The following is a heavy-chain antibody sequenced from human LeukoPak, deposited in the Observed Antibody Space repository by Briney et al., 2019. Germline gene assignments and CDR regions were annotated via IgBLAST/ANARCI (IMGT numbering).Heavy chain of an antibody. V-gene: IGHV5-51*01. CDR2: INPGDSDT. CDR3: ARHRAAGGSYYYGADV. CDR1: GYPFRNYW. Sequence: GGSLKISFKGSGYPFRNYWIAWVRPMPGKGLEWMGIINPGDSDTRYSPSFQGQVTISSDESTTTAYLQWSSLKASDTAMYYCARHRAAGGSYYYGADVWGQGTTVTVSS. D-gene: IGHD6-13*01. J-gene: IGHJ6*02.